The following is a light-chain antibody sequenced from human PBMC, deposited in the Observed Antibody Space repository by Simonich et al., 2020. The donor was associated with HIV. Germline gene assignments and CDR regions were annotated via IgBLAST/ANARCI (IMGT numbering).Light chain of an antibody. V-gene: IGLV2-14*01. J-gene: IGLJ2*01. CDR3: SSYTSSSTLV. CDR1: SRDVGGYNY. Sequence: QSALTQPASVSGSPGQSIPISCTGTSRDVGGYNYVSWYQQHPGKAPKLKIYDVSKRPSGFSNRFSGSKSGNTASLTISGLQAEDEADYYCSSYTSSSTLVFGGGTKLTVL. CDR2: DVS.